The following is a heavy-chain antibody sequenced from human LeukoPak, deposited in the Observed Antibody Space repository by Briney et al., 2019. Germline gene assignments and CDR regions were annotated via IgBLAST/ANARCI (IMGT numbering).Heavy chain of an antibody. V-gene: IGHV3-23*01. CDR2: INGNGGGS. CDR3: ARHSYHPDLDY. J-gene: IGHJ4*02. D-gene: IGHD1-14*01. CDR1: GFTFSDHA. Sequence: GGSLRLSCAASGFTFSDHAMSWVRQAPAKGLEWVSSINGNGGGSYYIDSVKGRFTVSRDNAKNSLYLQMNSLRAEDTAVYYCARHSYHPDLDYWGQGTLVTVSS.